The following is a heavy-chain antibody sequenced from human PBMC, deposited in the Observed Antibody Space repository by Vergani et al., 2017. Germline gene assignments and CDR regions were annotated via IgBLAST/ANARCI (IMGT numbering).Heavy chain of an antibody. CDR1: GGSFSGYY. J-gene: IGHJ3*02. D-gene: IGHD3-16*02. V-gene: IGHV4-34*01. CDR2: INHSGST. CDR3: ARDAMITFGGVIFKGAFDI. Sequence: QVQLQQWGAGLLKPSETLSLTCAVYGGSFSGYYWSWIRQPPGKGLEWIGEINHSGSTNYNPSLKSRVTISVDPSKNQFSLKLSSVTAADTAVYYCARDAMITFGGVIFKGAFDIWGQGTMVTVSS.